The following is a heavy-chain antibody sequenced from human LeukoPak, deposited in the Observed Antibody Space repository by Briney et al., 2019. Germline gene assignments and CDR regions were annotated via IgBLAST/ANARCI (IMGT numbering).Heavy chain of an antibody. CDR1: GGSISSYY. Sequence: SETLSLTCTVSGGSISSYYWSWIRQPPGKGLEWLGYIYYSGSTNYNPSLKSRVTISVDTSKNQFSLKLSSVTAADTAVYYCARGRGYSGYDPSWWFDPWGQGTLVTVSS. D-gene: IGHD5-12*01. V-gene: IGHV4-59*01. CDR2: IYYSGST. CDR3: ARGRGYSGYDPSWWFDP. J-gene: IGHJ5*02.